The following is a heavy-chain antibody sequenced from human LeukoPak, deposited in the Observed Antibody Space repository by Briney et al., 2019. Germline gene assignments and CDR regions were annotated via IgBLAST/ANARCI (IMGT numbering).Heavy chain of an antibody. V-gene: IGHV3-23*01. D-gene: IGHD6-19*01. J-gene: IGHJ6*03. CDR3: AKDLGRQWLANRKYYYYYYYMDV. CDR2: IFPSGGEI. Sequence: GGSLRLSCAASGFTFSTFAMIWVRQPPGKGLEWVSSIFPSGGEIHYADSVRGRFTISRDNSKSTLSLQMNSLRAEDTAVYYCAKDLGRQWLANRKYYYYYYYMDVWGKGTTVTVSS. CDR1: GFTFSTFA.